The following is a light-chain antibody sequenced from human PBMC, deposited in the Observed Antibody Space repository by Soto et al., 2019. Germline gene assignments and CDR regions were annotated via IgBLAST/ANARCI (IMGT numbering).Light chain of an antibody. CDR1: GSNIERNS. CDR3: AAWDDGLGDPWV. J-gene: IGLJ3*02. V-gene: IGLV1-47*01. CDR2: RNN. Sequence: QAVVTQPPSASGTPGQRVTISCSGGGSNIERNSIYWYQQIPGTAPKLLIYRNNQRPSGVPDRFSGSKSDTSASLAISGLRSEDEGDYYCAAWDDGLGDPWVFGGGTKLTVL.